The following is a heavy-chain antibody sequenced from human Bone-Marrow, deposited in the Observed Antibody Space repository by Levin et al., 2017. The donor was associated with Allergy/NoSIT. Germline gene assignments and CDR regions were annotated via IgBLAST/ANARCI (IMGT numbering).Heavy chain of an antibody. D-gene: IGHD3-3*01. CDR1: GYTFTSYA. J-gene: IGHJ4*02. CDR3: ARAKTIFGVVGYFDY. CDR2: INAGNGNT. Sequence: ASVKVSCKASGYTFTSYAMHWVRQAPGQRLEWMGWINAGNGNTKYSQKFQGRVTITRDTSASTAYMELSSLRSEDTAVYYCARAKTIFGVVGYFDYWGQGTLVTVSS. V-gene: IGHV1-3*01.